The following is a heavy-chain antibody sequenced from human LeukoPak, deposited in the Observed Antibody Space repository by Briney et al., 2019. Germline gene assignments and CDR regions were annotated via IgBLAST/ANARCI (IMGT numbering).Heavy chain of an antibody. D-gene: IGHD6-13*01. J-gene: IGHJ4*02. CDR1: GYTFTSYY. CDR3: ATYSSTVYYLDY. V-gene: IGHV1-46*01. CDR2: INPSGGST. Sequence: ASVKVSCKASGYTFTSYYMHWVRQAPGQGLEWMGIINPSGGSTSYAQKFQGRVTMTRDMSTSTVYMELSSLRSEDTAVYYCATYSSTVYYLDYWGQGTLVIVSS.